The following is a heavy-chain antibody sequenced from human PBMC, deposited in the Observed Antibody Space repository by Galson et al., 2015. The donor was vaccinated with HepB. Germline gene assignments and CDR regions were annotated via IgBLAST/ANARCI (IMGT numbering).Heavy chain of an antibody. Sequence: SLRLSCAASGFTFSSYGMHWVRQAPGKGLEWVAVIWYDGSNKYYADSVKGRFTISRDNSKNTLYLQMNSLRAEDTAVYYCARARRGEDFDYWGQGTLVTVSS. CDR1: GFTFSSYG. CDR2: IWYDGSNK. V-gene: IGHV3-33*01. J-gene: IGHJ4*02. CDR3: ARARRGEDFDY.